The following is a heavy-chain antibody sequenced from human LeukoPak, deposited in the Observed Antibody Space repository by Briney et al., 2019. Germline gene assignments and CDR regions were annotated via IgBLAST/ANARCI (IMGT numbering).Heavy chain of an antibody. J-gene: IGHJ4*02. CDR1: GFTVSSNY. CDR3: ATYYTTMARYFAY. CDR2: LYSGGST. D-gene: IGHD5-18*01. Sequence: GGSLRLSCAASGFTVSSNYMRWVRQAPGKGLEWVSVLYSGGSTYYAESVKGRFTISRDNPKKTLYLQMNSLRAGDAAVYYCATYYTTMARYFAYWGQGALVTVSS. V-gene: IGHV3-66*01.